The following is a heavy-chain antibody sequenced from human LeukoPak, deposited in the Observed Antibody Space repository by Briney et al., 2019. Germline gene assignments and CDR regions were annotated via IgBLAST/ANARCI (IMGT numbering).Heavy chain of an antibody. CDR2: IKEDGSET. Sequence: PGGSLRLSCVASGLNFNSRWMGWVRRAPGQGLEWVASIKEDGSETHYVDSVRGRFTISRDNDKNSLYLQMNNLRAEDTAMYYCARDGGWWRFDFWGQGALVTVSS. D-gene: IGHD2-8*02. V-gene: IGHV3-7*03. CDR1: GLNFNSRW. CDR3: ARDGGWWRFDF. J-gene: IGHJ4*02.